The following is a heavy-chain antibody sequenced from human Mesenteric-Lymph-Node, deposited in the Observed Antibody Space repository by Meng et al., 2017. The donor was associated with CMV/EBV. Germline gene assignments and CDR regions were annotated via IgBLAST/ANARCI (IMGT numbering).Heavy chain of an antibody. CDR1: GGSISSYY. D-gene: IGHD3/OR15-3a*01. CDR3: ARGSRGTFGLVTLDS. Sequence: SETLSLTCTVSGGSISSYYWSWIRQPPGKGLECIGYISFSGSTNYNPSLESRVTISVDTSKNQISLKLTSVTAADTAVYYCARGSRGTFGLVTLDSWGQGALVTVSS. CDR2: ISFSGST. J-gene: IGHJ4*02. V-gene: IGHV4-59*01.